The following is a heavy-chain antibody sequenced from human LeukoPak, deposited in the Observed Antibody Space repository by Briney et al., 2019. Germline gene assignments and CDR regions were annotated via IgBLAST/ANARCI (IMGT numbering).Heavy chain of an antibody. CDR3: ARSRLGALRGYSPFRY. D-gene: IGHD5-18*01. Sequence: SVKVSCKAYGGTFSSYAISWVRQAPGQGLEWMGGIIPIFGTANYAQKFQGRVTITTDESTSTAYMELSSLRSEDTAVYYCARSRLGALRGYSPFRYWGQGTLVTVSS. CDR2: IIPIFGTA. V-gene: IGHV1-69*05. CDR1: GGTFSSYA. J-gene: IGHJ4*02.